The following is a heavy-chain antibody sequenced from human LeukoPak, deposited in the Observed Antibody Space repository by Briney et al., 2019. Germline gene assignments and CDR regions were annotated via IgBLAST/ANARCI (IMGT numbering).Heavy chain of an antibody. CDR3: ARDARLGYFYAMDV. CDR1: GGSVSEDNFY. V-gene: IGHV4-61*01. D-gene: IGHD3-16*01. J-gene: IGHJ6*04. Sequence: SETLSLTCTVSGGSVSEDNFYWGWIRQPPGKGLEWIGYSHYGGYPNYNPSLKSRVRISVDTSKTQFSLNLSSVTAADTAVYFCARDARLGYFYAMDVWGKGTTVTVSS. CDR2: SHYGGYP.